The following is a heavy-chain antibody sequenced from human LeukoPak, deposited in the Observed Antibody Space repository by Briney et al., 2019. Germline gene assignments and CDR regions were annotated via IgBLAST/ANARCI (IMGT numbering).Heavy chain of an antibody. J-gene: IGHJ4*02. D-gene: IGHD3-3*02. CDR2: ITPKSGDT. Sequence: GGSLKVSCKASGYTFSDFYIHWVRQAPGKGLEYVGWITPKSGDTYSAQRFQGRVTMTRDASISTAYMELSSLRSDDTAVYFCARVRLADERAWAYWGQGTLVTVSS. V-gene: IGHV1-2*02. CDR3: ARVRLADERAWAY. CDR1: GYTFSDFY.